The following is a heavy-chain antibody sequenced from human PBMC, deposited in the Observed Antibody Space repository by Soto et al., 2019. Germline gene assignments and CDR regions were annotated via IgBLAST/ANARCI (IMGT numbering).Heavy chain of an antibody. CDR3: AADGAASAWFFY. CDR2: ISYSGNT. V-gene: IGHV4-39*01. J-gene: IGHJ4*02. CDR1: GGSISKINSY. D-gene: IGHD6-19*01. Sequence: SETLSLTCPVSGGSISKINSYWGWIRQPPGKGLEWIGSISYSGNTFYNPSLKSRVTISVDPPKNQFSLNLNSVTAADTAIYYCAADGAASAWFFYWGQGTLVTVSS.